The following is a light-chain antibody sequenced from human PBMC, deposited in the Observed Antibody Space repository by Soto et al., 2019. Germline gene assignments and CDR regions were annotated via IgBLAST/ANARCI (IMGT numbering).Light chain of an antibody. CDR2: GNS. CDR1: SSNIGAGYD. J-gene: IGLJ2*01. V-gene: IGLV1-40*01. CDR3: QSYDSSLSGVA. Sequence: QSVLTQPPSVSGAPGQRVTISCTGSSSNIGAGYDVHWYQQLPGTAPKLLIYGNSNRPSGVPDRFSGSKSGTSASLAITGRQAEDEADYYCQSYDSSLSGVAFGGGTKLTVL.